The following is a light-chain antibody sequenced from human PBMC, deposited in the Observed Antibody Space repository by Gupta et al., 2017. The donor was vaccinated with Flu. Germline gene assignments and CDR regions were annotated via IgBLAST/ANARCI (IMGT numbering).Light chain of an antibody. J-gene: IGLJ2*01. Sequence: SIPISCTGTSSDVGGYNYVSWYQQHPGKAPKLMIYDVSNRPSGVSNRFSGSKSGNTASLTISGLQAEDEADYYCSSYTSSSTVVFGGGTKLTVL. V-gene: IGLV2-14*04. CDR2: DVS. CDR1: SSDVGGYNY. CDR3: SSYTSSSTVV.